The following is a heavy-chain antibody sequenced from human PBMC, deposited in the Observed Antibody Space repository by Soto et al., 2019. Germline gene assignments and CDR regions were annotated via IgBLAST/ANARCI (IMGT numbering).Heavy chain of an antibody. J-gene: IGHJ5*02. CDR2: ISSNSSTI. CDR1: GFTFSSYS. CDR3: AREGGDLNWFVP. D-gene: IGHD2-21*02. Sequence: EVQLVESGGGLVQPGGSLRLSCAASGFTFSSYSMNWVRQAPGKGLEWVSYISSNSSTIYYADSVKGRFTISRDNAKNSLYLQMNSQRAADTGVYYCAREGGDLNWFVPWGQGNLVTVHS. V-gene: IGHV3-48*01.